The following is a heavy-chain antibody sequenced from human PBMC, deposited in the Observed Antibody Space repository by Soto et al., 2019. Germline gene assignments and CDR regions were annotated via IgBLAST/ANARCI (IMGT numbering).Heavy chain of an antibody. D-gene: IGHD3-16*01. CDR1: GFSLTNTRMG. V-gene: IGHV2-26*01. CDR3: AQGGGGMDV. Sequence: FGPTLVNPTETLTLTCTVSGFSLTNTRMGVSWIRQPPGKALEWLAHIFSNDEKSYSTSLKSRLTISKDTSKNEVVLTMTNMDPADTATYYCAQGGGGMDVWGQGTTVTVSS. CDR2: IFSNDEK. J-gene: IGHJ6*02.